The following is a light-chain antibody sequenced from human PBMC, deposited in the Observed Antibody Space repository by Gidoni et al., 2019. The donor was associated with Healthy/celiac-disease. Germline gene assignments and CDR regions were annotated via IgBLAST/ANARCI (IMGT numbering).Light chain of an antibody. CDR3: CSYAGSSTFVV. J-gene: IGLJ2*01. CDR1: SGDFVGYSF. V-gene: IGLV2-11*01. CDR2: DVN. Sequence: SALTPPRPVAGSAGQAVTISCTGTSGDFVGYSFVSWYQQRPGLAPKLILFDVNTRPSGVPDRFSGSKSGNTASLTISGLQTDDEADYYCCSYAGSSTFVVFGGGTKLTVL.